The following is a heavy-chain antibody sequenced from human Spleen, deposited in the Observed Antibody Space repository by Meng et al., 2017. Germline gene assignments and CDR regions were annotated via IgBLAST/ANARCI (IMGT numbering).Heavy chain of an antibody. CDR1: GYTFTGYY. CDR2: INPNSGGT. D-gene: IGHD6-13*01. J-gene: IGHJ4*02. V-gene: IGHV1-2*06. CDR3: ARDEDISAAGKLFGDY. Sequence: ASVKVSCKASGYTFTGYYMHWVRQAPGQGLEWMGRINPNSGGTNYAQKFQGRVTMTRDTSISTAYMELSGLRSADTAMYYCARDEDISAAGKLFGDYWGQGTLVTVSS.